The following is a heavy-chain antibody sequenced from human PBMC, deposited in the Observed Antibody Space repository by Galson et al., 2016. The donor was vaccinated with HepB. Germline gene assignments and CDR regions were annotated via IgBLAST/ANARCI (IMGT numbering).Heavy chain of an antibody. Sequence: SLRLSCAASGFTFSSFAMDWVRQAPGKGLEWVSVISYDGIQKYYAASVKGRFTISRDDSMNTLYLQMNGLRADDTAVYYCAKGKWSWNTCFDSWGQGALVLVSS. V-gene: IGHV3-30-3*01. CDR1: GFTFSSFA. J-gene: IGHJ4*02. CDR2: ISYDGIQK. D-gene: IGHD1/OR15-1a*01. CDR3: AKGKWSWNTCFDS.